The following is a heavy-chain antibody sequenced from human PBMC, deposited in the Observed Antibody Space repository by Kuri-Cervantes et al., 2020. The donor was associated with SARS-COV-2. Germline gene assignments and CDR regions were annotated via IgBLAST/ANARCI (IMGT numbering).Heavy chain of an antibody. D-gene: IGHD3-3*01. J-gene: IGHJ4*02. CDR1: GFTFSSYW. CDR2: IKQDGSEK. CDR3: ARVGAYYDFWSGYGPLDY. Sequence: GESLKISCAASGFTFSSYWMSWVRQAPGKGLEWVANIKQDGSEKYYVDSVKGRFTISRDNAKNSLYLQMNSLRAEDTAVYYYARVGAYYDFWSGYGPLDYWGQGTLVTVSS. V-gene: IGHV3-7*01.